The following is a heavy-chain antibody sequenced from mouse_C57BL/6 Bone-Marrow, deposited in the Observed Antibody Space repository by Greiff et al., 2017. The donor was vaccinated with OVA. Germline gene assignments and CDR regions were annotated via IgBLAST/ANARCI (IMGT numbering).Heavy chain of an antibody. CDR3: ARTQPVRYDYDFDY. Sequence: EVHLVESGGGLVKPGGSLKLSCAASGFTFSDYGMHWVRQAPEKGLEWVAYISSGSSTIYYADTVKGRFTISRDNAKNTLFLQMTSLRSEYTAMYYCARTQPVRYDYDFDYWGQGTTLTVSS. D-gene: IGHD2-4*01. V-gene: IGHV5-17*01. CDR1: GFTFSDYG. J-gene: IGHJ2*01. CDR2: ISSGSSTI.